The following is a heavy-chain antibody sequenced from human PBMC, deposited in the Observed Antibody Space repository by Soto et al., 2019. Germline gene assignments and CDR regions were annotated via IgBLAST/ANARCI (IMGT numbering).Heavy chain of an antibody. J-gene: IGHJ5*02. CDR2: ISSSSSYI. V-gene: IGHV3-21*01. D-gene: IGHD6-13*01. CDR1: GFTFSSYS. Sequence: EVQLVESGGGLVKPGGSLRLSCAASGFTFSSYSMNWVRQAPGKGLEWVSSISSSSSYIYYADSVKGRFTISRDNAKNSLYLQMNSQRAENTAVYYCARAGSSSWYAWFDPWGQGTLVTVSS. CDR3: ARAGSSSWYAWFDP.